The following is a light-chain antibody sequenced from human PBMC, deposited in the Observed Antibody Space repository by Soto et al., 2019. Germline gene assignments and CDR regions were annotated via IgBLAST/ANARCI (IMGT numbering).Light chain of an antibody. Sequence: IVLTQSPGTLSLSPGERATLSGRASQSVSSNLAWYQQKPGQAPRLLIYGASTRATGITDRFSGSGSGTDFALTISRLETEELAVYDCQQYGSSPQTVGQGTKGDIK. J-gene: IGKJ1*01. CDR2: GAS. CDR3: QQYGSSPQT. CDR1: QSVSSN. V-gene: IGKV3-20*01.